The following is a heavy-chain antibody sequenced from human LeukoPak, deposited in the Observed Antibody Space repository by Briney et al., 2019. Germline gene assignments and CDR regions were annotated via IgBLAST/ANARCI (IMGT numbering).Heavy chain of an antibody. CDR3: ARDRFDDRSGYYYHHYYYMDV. D-gene: IGHD3-22*01. CDR1: DDSITMYY. J-gene: IGHJ6*03. Sequence: PSETLSLTCTVSDDSITMYYWTWIRQPPGKGLEWIGYVDHTGSTKFNPSLNGRVSISRDTSNNFFSLRLRSVTAADTAVYYCARDRFDDRSGYYYHHYYYMDVWGKGTTVTVSS. V-gene: IGHV4-59*12. CDR2: VDHTGST.